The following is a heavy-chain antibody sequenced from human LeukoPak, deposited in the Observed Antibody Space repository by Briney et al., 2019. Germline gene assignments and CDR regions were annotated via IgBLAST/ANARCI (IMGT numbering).Heavy chain of an antibody. Sequence: GGSLRLSCAASGFTFSSYGMHWVRQAPGKGLEWVAVISYDGSNKYYADSVKGRFTISRDNAKNSLYLQMNSLRAEDTAVYYCAREKYYYGSGPSFDYWGQGTLVTVSS. CDR1: GFTFSSYG. D-gene: IGHD3-10*01. J-gene: IGHJ4*02. CDR3: AREKYYYGSGPSFDY. CDR2: ISYDGSNK. V-gene: IGHV3-30*03.